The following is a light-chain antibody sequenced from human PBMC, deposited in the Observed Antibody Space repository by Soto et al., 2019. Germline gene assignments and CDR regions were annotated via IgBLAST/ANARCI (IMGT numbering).Light chain of an antibody. J-gene: IGKJ2*01. CDR3: QLYGSSSYT. Sequence: EIVMTQSPATLSVSPGERATLSCRASQSVTSYYLAWYQQKPGQAPRLLIYGASRRATDIPDRFSGSGSGTDFTLTISSLEPEDFAVYYCQLYGSSSYTFGQGTKVDIK. CDR2: GAS. CDR1: QSVTSYY. V-gene: IGKV3-20*01.